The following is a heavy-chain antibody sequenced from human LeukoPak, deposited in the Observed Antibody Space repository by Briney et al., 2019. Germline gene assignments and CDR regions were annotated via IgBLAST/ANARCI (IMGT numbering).Heavy chain of an antibody. CDR3: ARDTYYDSSGPDDY. J-gene: IGHJ4*02. CDR1: GFTFSSYE. V-gene: IGHV3-48*03. Sequence: GGSLRLSCAASGFTFSSYEMNWVRQAPGKGLEWVSYISSSGSTIYYADSVKGRFTISRDNAKSSLYLQMNSLRAEDTAVYYCARDTYYDSSGPDDYWGQGTLVTVSS. CDR2: ISSSGSTI. D-gene: IGHD3-22*01.